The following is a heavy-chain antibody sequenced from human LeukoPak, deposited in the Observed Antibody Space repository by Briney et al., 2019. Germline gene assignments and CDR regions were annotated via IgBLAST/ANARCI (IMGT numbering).Heavy chain of an antibody. CDR2: INHSGST. Sequence: SETLSLTSAVYGGSFSGYYWSWIRQPPGKGLEWIGEINHSGSTNYNPSLKSRVTISVDTSKNQFSLKLSSVTAADTAVYYCARGLGGSGSYYNQVYFDYWGQGTLVTVSS. CDR3: ARGLGGSGSYYNQVYFDY. CDR1: GGSFSGYY. J-gene: IGHJ4*02. V-gene: IGHV4-34*01. D-gene: IGHD3-10*01.